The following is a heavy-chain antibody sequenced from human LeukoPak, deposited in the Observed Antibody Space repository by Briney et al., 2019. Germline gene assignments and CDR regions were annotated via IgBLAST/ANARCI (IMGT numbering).Heavy chain of an antibody. D-gene: IGHD3-16*02. CDR2: MNPNSGNT. CDR3: ARGPPISWYYYYGMDV. J-gene: IGHJ6*02. Sequence: ASVKVSCKASGYTFTSYDINWVRQATGQGLEWMGWMNPNSGNTGYAQKFQGRVTMTRNTSISTAYMELSSLRSEDTAVYYCARGPPISWYYYYGMDVWGQGTTVTVS. V-gene: IGHV1-8*01. CDR1: GYTFTSYD.